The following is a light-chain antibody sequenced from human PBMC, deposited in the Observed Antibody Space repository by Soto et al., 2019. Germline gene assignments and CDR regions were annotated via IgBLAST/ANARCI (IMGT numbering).Light chain of an antibody. CDR3: SSYTGDRAYVI. V-gene: IGLV2-14*01. J-gene: IGLJ2*01. Sequence: QSVLTQPPSVSGSPGQSVTISCTGTSKDVGRYKYVSWYQQQPGKPPGLIIYGVTNRPSGVSNRFSGSKSANTASLTISGLQAEDEGDYYCSSYTGDRAYVIFGGGTKLTVL. CDR1: SKDVGRYKY. CDR2: GVT.